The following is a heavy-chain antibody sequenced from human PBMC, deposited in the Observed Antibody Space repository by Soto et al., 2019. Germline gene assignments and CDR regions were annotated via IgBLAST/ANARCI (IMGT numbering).Heavy chain of an antibody. Sequence: QVQLQESGPGLVKPSETPSLTCTVSGGSVSSGRYYWSWIRQPPGKGLEWIGYIYDSGSTKYNPSLKSRVTISADTSKNPFSLKLSSVTAADTAVYYCARAYYYGSGRGRSMDVWGQGTTVTVSS. CDR1: GGSVSSGRYY. D-gene: IGHD3-10*01. V-gene: IGHV4-61*01. J-gene: IGHJ6*02. CDR2: IYDSGST. CDR3: ARAYYYGSGRGRSMDV.